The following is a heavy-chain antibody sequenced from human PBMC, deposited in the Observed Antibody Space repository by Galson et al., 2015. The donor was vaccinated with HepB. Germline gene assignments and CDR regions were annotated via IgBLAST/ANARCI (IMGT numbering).Heavy chain of an antibody. CDR1: GFTFTNFA. V-gene: IGHV3-23*01. CDR2: ITGGGDDT. Sequence: SLRLSCAASGFTFTNFAMTWVRQTPGKGLQWVSLITGGGDDTYYADSVKGRFTISRDNSKDMLYLQMNTLRAEDTAIYYCAKADGSVYGKEYFAYWGQGALVTVSS. D-gene: IGHD3-10*01. CDR3: AKADGSVYGKEYFAY. J-gene: IGHJ4*02.